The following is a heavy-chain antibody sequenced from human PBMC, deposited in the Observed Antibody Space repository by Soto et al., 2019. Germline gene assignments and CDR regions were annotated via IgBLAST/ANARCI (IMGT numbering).Heavy chain of an antibody. V-gene: IGHV3-66*01. CDR2: IYSGGST. CDR3: ARGTLYSSSSGWFDP. J-gene: IGHJ5*02. D-gene: IGHD6-6*01. CDR1: GFTVSSNY. Sequence: GGSLRLSCAASGFTVSSNYMSWVRQAPGKGLEWVSVIYSGGSTYYADSVKGRFTISRDNSKNTLYLQMNSLRAEDTAVYYCARGTLYSSSSGWFDPWGQGTLVTVSS.